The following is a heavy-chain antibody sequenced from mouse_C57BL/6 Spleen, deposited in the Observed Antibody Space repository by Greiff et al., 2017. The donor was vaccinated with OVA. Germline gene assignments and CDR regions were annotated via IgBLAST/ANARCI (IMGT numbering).Heavy chain of an antibody. CDR3: AREYRLDY. CDR2: IHPNNGGT. CDR1: GYTFTDYC. Sequence: VQLQQPGPELVKPGASVKLSCKASGYTFTDYCMHWVKQSRGKSLEWIGYIHPNNGGTGYNEKFKGKATLTVDKSSSTAYMELSSLTSEDSAVYYCAREYRLDYWGQGTPLTVSS. J-gene: IGHJ2*01. D-gene: IGHD1-3*01. V-gene: IGHV1-34*01.